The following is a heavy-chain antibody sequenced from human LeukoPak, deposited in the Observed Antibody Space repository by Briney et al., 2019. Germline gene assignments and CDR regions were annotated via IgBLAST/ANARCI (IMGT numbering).Heavy chain of an antibody. J-gene: IGHJ4*02. Sequence: ASVKVFCKASGYTFTGYYIHWVRQAPGQGLEWMGWINPNSGGTNYAQKFQGRVTMTRDTSISTAYMEVSRLTSDDTAVYYCARDATARDYSNSDYWGQGTLVTVSS. D-gene: IGHD4-11*01. CDR3: ARDATARDYSNSDY. CDR1: GYTFTGYY. CDR2: INPNSGGT. V-gene: IGHV1-2*02.